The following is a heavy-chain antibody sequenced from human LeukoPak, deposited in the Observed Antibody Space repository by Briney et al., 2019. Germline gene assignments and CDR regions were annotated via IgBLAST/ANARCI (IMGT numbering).Heavy chain of an antibody. CDR3: ARDWVPYYYDSSGYPNWFDP. CDR2: ISSSGSTI. D-gene: IGHD3-22*01. Sequence: GGSLRLSCAASGFTFSDYYMSWIRQAPGKGLEWVSYISSSGSTIYYADSVKGRFTISRDNAKDSLYLQMNSLRAEDTAVYYCARDWVPYYYDSSGYPNWFDPWGQGTLVTVSS. CDR1: GFTFSDYY. V-gene: IGHV3-11*01. J-gene: IGHJ5*02.